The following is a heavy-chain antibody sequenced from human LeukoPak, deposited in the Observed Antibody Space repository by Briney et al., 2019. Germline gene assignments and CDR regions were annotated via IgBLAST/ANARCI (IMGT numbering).Heavy chain of an antibody. V-gene: IGHV3-30*18. CDR3: AKDRGYSSSWNYFDY. D-gene: IGHD6-13*01. Sequence: QPGGSLRLSCVASGFTFGSYVMHWVRQAPGKGLEWVAVISFDGSNEYYADSVKGRFTISRDNSKNTLYLQMNSLRAEDTAVYYCAKDRGYSSSWNYFDYWGQGTLVTVSS. CDR2: ISFDGSNE. J-gene: IGHJ4*02. CDR1: GFTFGSYV.